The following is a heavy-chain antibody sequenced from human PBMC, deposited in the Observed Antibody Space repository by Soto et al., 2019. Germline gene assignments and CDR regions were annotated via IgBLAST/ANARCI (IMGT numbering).Heavy chain of an antibody. J-gene: IGHJ4*02. CDR1: GGSISSGDYS. D-gene: IGHD4-17*01. CDR3: ARYGDLDNIFAY. Sequence: SETLSLTCTVSGGSISSGDYSWSWIRQHPGKGLEWIAYIYSSGITYSNPSLKSRLTTSVDTSKNQFSLKLTSVTAADTAVYYCARYGDLDNIFAYWGQGALVTVSS. V-gene: IGHV4-31*03. CDR2: IYSSGIT.